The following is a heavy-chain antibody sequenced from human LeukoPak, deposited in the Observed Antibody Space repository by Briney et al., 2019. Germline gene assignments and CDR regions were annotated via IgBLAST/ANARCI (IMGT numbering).Heavy chain of an antibody. J-gene: IGHJ4*02. CDR1: GYSISSGYH. CDR2: IYFTGST. CDR3: AREGYFYDSSGYYSGVGDLDY. D-gene: IGHD3-22*01. Sequence: SETLSLTCTVSGYSISSGYHWGWIRQPPGKGLEWIGNIYFTGSTYYNPSLKSRVTISVDTSKNQFSLKLSSVTAADTAVYYCAREGYFYDSSGYYSGVGDLDYWGQGTLVTVSS. V-gene: IGHV4-38-2*02.